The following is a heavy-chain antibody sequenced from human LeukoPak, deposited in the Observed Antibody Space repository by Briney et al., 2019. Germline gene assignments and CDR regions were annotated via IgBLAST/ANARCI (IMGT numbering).Heavy chain of an antibody. CDR3: ARVYGDYPLDY. V-gene: IGHV4-34*01. CDR2: INHSGST. CDR1: GGSFSGYY. J-gene: IGHJ4*02. Sequence: SETQSLTCAVYGGSFSGYYWSWIRQPPGKGLEWIGEINHSGSTNYNPSLKSRVTISVDTSKNQFSLKLSSVTAADTAVYYCARVYGDYPLDYWGQGTLVTVSS. D-gene: IGHD4-17*01.